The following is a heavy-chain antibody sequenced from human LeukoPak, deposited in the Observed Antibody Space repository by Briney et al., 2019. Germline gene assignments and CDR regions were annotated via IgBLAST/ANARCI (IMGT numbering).Heavy chain of an antibody. CDR2: IYYSGST. J-gene: IGHJ3*02. CDR1: GGSISSYY. V-gene: IGHV4-59*01. CDR3: TRDPQGDLHAFDI. D-gene: IGHD3-16*01. Sequence: PSETLSLTCTVSGGSISSYYWSWIRQPPGKGLEWIGYIYYSGSTNYNPSLKSRVTISVDTSKNQFSLKLSSVTAADTAVYYCTRDPQGDLHAFDIWGQGTMVIVSS.